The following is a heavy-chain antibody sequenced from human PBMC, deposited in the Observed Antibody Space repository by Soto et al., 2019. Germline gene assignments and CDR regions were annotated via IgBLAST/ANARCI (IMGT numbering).Heavy chain of an antibody. D-gene: IGHD2-2*01. CDR1: GGTFSSYA. CDR3: ARALYCRSTSCYHGVIGGFDY. J-gene: IGHJ4*02. Sequence: GASVKVSCKASGGTFSSYAISWVRQAPGQGLEWMGGIIPIFGTANYAQKFQGRVTITADKSTSTAYMELSSLRSEDTAVYYCARALYCRSTSCYHGVIGGFDYWGQGTLVTVSS. V-gene: IGHV1-69*06. CDR2: IIPIFGTA.